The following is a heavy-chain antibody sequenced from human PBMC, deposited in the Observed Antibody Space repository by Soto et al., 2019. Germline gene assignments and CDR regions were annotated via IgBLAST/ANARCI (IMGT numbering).Heavy chain of an antibody. Sequence: QITLKESGPTLVKPTQTLTLTCTFSGFSLSTNGVGVGWIRQPPGKALEWLALIYWDDDKRYSPSLKSRLSITTDTSKNQVVLTMTNMDPVDAATYYCAHSRYEYADYAYWGQGTLVTVSS. V-gene: IGHV2-5*02. J-gene: IGHJ4*02. CDR1: GFSLSTNGVG. CDR3: AHSRYEYADYAY. CDR2: IYWDDDK. D-gene: IGHD4-17*01.